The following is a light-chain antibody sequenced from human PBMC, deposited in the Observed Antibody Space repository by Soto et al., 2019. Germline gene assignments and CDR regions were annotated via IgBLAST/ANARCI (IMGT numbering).Light chain of an antibody. J-gene: IGLJ3*02. CDR3: SSFRSGGVLW. Sequence: QSALTQPASVSGSPGQSITISCTGTSSDIGGYNYVSWYQQHPGKAPKLVMYGVNYRASGISARFSGSKFQNTASLTISGLQAEDEADYYCSSFRSGGVLWFGGGTQLPV. CDR1: SSDIGGYNY. V-gene: IGLV2-14*01. CDR2: GVN.